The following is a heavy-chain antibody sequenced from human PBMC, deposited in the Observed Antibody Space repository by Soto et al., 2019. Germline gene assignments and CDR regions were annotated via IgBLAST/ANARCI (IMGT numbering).Heavy chain of an antibody. CDR3: AREEGYTMVRGVTYGWFDP. D-gene: IGHD3-10*01. Sequence: QVQLVQSGAEVKKPGSSVKVSCKASGGTFSSYTISWVRQAPGQGLEWMGRIIPILGIANYAQKFQGRVTITADKSTSTAYMELSSLRSEDTAVYYCAREEGYTMVRGVTYGWFDPWGQGTLVTVSS. V-gene: IGHV1-69*08. J-gene: IGHJ5*02. CDR1: GGTFSSYT. CDR2: IIPILGIA.